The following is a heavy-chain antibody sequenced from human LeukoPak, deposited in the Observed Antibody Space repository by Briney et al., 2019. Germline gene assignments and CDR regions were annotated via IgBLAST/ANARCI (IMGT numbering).Heavy chain of an antibody. Sequence: GASVKVSCKASGYTFTSYGITWLRQAPGQGLEWMGWVSSYNGNTNHAQKLQGRVTMTTDTSTSTAYMELRSLRSDDTAVYYCARAPPRAAPDIWGQGTMVTVSS. CDR3: ARAPPRAAPDI. CDR1: GYTFTSYG. V-gene: IGHV1-18*01. D-gene: IGHD6-13*01. J-gene: IGHJ3*02. CDR2: VSSYNGNT.